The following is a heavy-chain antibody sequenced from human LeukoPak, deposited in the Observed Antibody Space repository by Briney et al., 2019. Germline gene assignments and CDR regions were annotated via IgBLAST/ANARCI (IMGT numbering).Heavy chain of an antibody. Sequence: PGGSLRLSCAASGFTFSNAWMSWVRQAPGKGLEWVGRIKSKTGGGTTDYAAPVKGRFTISRDDSKNTLYLQMNSLKTEDTAVYYCTTGLTYYYDSSGYYPIDYWGQGTLVTVSS. J-gene: IGHJ4*02. V-gene: IGHV3-15*01. CDR3: TTGLTYYYDSSGYYPIDY. CDR2: IKSKTGGGTT. D-gene: IGHD3-22*01. CDR1: GFTFSNAW.